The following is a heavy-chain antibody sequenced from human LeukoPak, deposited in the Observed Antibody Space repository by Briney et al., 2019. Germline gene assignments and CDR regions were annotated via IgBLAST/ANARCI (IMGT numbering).Heavy chain of an antibody. Sequence: ASVKVSCKASGYTFTSYYMHWVRQAPGQGLEWMGIINPSGGSTSNAQKLQGRVTMTRDMSTSTVYIELSSLRSEDTAVYYCARDGGYYDSSGSSVSFDYWGQGALVTVSS. CDR3: ARDGGYYDSSGSSVSFDY. J-gene: IGHJ4*02. D-gene: IGHD3-22*01. CDR1: GYTFTSYY. CDR2: INPSGGST. V-gene: IGHV1-46*04.